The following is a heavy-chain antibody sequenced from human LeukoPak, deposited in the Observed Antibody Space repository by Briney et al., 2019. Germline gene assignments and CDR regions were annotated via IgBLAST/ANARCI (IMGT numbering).Heavy chain of an antibody. CDR1: GFTFSSYS. J-gene: IGHJ4*02. CDR2: ISSSSSYI. D-gene: IGHD2-2*01. CDR3: ARVRLEDIVVVPAAADY. V-gene: IGHV3-21*01. Sequence: GGSLRLSCAASGFTFSSYSMDWVRQAPGKGLEWVSSISSSSSYIYYADSVKGRFTISRDNAKNSLYLQMNSLRAEDTAVYYCARVRLEDIVVVPAAADYWGQGTLVTVSS.